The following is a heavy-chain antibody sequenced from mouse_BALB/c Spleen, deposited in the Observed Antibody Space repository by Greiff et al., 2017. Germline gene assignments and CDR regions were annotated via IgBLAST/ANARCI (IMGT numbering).Heavy chain of an antibody. CDR2: ISNLAYSI. J-gene: IGHJ1*01. V-gene: IGHV5-15*02. CDR1: GFTFSDYG. Sequence: EVMLVESGGDLVKPGGSRKLSCAASGFTFSDYGMAWVRQAPGKGPEWVAFISNLAYSIYYADTVTGRFTISRENAKNTLYLEMSSLRSEDTAMYYCAREYGNYWYFDVWGAGTTVTVSS. D-gene: IGHD2-10*02. CDR3: AREYGNYWYFDV.